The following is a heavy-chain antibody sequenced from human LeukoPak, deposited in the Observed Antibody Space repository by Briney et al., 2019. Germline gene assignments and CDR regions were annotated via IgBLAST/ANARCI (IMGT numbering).Heavy chain of an antibody. CDR2: ISGSGGST. J-gene: IGHJ4*02. CDR3: AKAYYYGSDFDY. Sequence: PGGSLRLSCAASGFTFSSYAMSWVRQAPGEGLEWVSAISGSGGSTYYADSVKGRFTISRDNSKNTLYLQMNSLRAEDTAVYYCAKAYYYGSDFDYWGQGTLVTVSS. V-gene: IGHV3-23*01. D-gene: IGHD3-10*01. CDR1: GFTFSSYA.